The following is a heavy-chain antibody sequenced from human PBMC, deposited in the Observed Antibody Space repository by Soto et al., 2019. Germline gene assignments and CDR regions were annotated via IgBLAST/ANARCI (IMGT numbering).Heavy chain of an antibody. J-gene: IGHJ4*02. Sequence: ASVKVSCKASGYTFTSYGISWVRQAPGQGLEWMGWISAYNGNTNYAQKLQGRVTMTTDTSTSTAYMELRSLRSDDTAVYYCARGDIGPYYGSGSPPGYWRQGTLVTVSS. CDR2: ISAYNGNT. D-gene: IGHD3-10*01. V-gene: IGHV1-18*01. CDR3: ARGDIGPYYGSGSPPGY. CDR1: GYTFTSYG.